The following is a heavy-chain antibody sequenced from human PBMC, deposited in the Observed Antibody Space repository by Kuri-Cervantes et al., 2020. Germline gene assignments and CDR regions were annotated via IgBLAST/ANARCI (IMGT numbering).Heavy chain of an antibody. V-gene: IGHV4-34*01. CDR3: ARVVSDPFNNHGWFDP. Sequence: SETLSLTCAVYGGSFSGYYWSWIRQPPGKGLEWIGEINHSGSTNYNPSLKSRVTISVDTSKNQFSLKLSSVTAADTAVYYCARVVSDPFNNHGWFDPWGQGTLVTVSS. D-gene: IGHD1-14*01. J-gene: IGHJ5*02. CDR1: GGSFSGYY. CDR2: INHSGST.